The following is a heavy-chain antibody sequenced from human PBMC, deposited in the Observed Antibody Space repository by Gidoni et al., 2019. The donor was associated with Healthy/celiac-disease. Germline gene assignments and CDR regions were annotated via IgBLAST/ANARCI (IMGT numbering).Heavy chain of an antibody. CDR1: GFTFDDYA. Sequence: EVQLVESGGVVVQPGGSLRLSCAASGFTFDDYAMHWVRQAPGKGLEWVSLISWDGGSTYYADSVKGRFTISRDNSKNSLYLQMNSLRAEDTALYYCAKGAYSNYVGFDYWGQGTLVTVSS. CDR2: ISWDGGST. D-gene: IGHD4-4*01. J-gene: IGHJ4*02. V-gene: IGHV3-43D*04. CDR3: AKGAYSNYVGFDY.